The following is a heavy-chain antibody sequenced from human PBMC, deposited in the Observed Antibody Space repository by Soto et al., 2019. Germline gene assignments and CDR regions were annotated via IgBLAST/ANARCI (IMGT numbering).Heavy chain of an antibody. CDR2: ISSSSSYI. Sequence: EVQLVESGGGLVKPGGSLRLSCAASGFTFSSYSMNWVRQAPGKGLEWVSSISSSSSYIYYADSVKGRFTISRDNAKNSLYLQMNSLRAEDTAVYYCARDGVGATYYYYYYGMDVWGQGTTVTVSS. J-gene: IGHJ6*02. CDR3: ARDGVGATYYYYYYGMDV. CDR1: GFTFSSYS. V-gene: IGHV3-21*01. D-gene: IGHD1-26*01.